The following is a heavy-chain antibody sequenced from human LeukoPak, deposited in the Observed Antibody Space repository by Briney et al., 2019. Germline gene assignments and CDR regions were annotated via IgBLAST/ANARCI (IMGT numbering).Heavy chain of an antibody. V-gene: IGHV3-48*03. D-gene: IGHD5-24*01. CDR3: ARVAPWQRLGYKPRTLYSFDY. Sequence: PGGSLRLSCAASGFTFSSYEMNWVRQAPGKGLEWLPYISSSGSTIYYADSVKGRFTISRDNAKNSLYLQMNRLRAEDTAVYYCARVAPWQRLGYKPRTLYSFDYWGQGTLVTVSS. J-gene: IGHJ4*02. CDR2: ISSSGSTI. CDR1: GFTFSSYE.